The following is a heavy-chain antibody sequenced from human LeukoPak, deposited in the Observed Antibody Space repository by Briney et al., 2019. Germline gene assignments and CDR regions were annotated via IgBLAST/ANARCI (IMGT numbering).Heavy chain of an antibody. CDR1: ALSFSNYD. V-gene: IGHV3-13*01. Sequence: GGSLILFCAASALSFSNYDLHWVVHPTGKGPEWVSAIGAAHNTYYSDSVRGRFTISRENGKNSLFLQMNSLRAGDTAVYYCAREVSDTVTTGWYFDLWGRGTLVTVSS. CDR2: IGAAHNT. J-gene: IGHJ2*01. CDR3: AREVSDTVTTGWYFDL. D-gene: IGHD4-17*01.